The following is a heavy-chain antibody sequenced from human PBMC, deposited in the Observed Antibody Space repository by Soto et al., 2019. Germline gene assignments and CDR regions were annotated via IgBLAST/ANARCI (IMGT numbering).Heavy chain of an antibody. CDR1: GFTFSVSA. CDR3: TRDPRNYYDSIGSANWFDP. V-gene: IGHV3-73*01. J-gene: IGHJ5*02. D-gene: IGHD3-22*01. CDR2: IRTKSNSYAT. Sequence: PGGSLRLSCAASGFTFSVSAMHWVRHASGKGLEWVGRIRTKSNSYATAYAASVKGRFTISRDDSKDTAYLQMNSLKTEDTAVYYCTRDPRNYYDSIGSANWFDPWGQGTLVTVSS.